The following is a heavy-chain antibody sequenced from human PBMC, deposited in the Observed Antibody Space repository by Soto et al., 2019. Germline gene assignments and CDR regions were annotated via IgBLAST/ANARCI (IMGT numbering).Heavy chain of an antibody. V-gene: IGHV4-59*01. D-gene: IGHD3-3*01. J-gene: IGHJ6*03. CDR1: GDSISSYY. Sequence: QVQLQESGPGLVKPSETLSLTCTVSGDSISSYYWSWIRQPPGKGLEWIGYIYYSGSTNYNPSLKSRVTISVDTSKNQFSLKLSSVTAADTAVYYCARVEDFWSGYYYYYYMDVWGKGTTVTVSS. CDR2: IYYSGST. CDR3: ARVEDFWSGYYYYYYMDV.